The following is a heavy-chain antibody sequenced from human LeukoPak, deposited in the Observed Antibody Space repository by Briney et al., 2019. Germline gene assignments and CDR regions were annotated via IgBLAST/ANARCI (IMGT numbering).Heavy chain of an antibody. J-gene: IGHJ4*02. CDR1: GFTFSSYS. CDR3: ARDGPQDYYGSAFIDY. CDR2: ISSSSSTI. Sequence: GGSLRLCCAASGFTFSSYSMNWVRQAPGKGLEWVSYISSSSSTIYYADSVKGRFTISRDNAKNSLYLQMNSLRAEDTAVYYCARDGPQDYYGSAFIDYWGQGTLVTVSS. V-gene: IGHV3-48*01. D-gene: IGHD3-10*01.